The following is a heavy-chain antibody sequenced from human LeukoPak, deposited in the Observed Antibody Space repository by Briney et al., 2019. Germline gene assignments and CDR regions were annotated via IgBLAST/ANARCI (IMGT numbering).Heavy chain of an antibody. V-gene: IGHV4-59*08. CDR1: GGSISSYY. J-gene: IGHJ6*02. CDR3: AKNRIGGGVLLWFGELSIYYYYGMDV. D-gene: IGHD3-10*01. Sequence: SETLSLTCTVAGGSISSYYWSWIRQPPGKGLEWIGYIYYSGSTNSNPSLKSRVTISVDTSKNQFSLKLSSVTAADTAVYYFAKNRIGGGVLLWFGELSIYYYYGMDVWGQGTTVTVSS. CDR2: IYYSGST.